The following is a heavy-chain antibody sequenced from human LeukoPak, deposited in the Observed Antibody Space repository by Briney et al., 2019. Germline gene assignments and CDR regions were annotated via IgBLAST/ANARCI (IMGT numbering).Heavy chain of an antibody. CDR3: ARDADEYCSSTTCRGGSFDI. J-gene: IGHJ3*02. D-gene: IGHD2-2*01. CDR1: GFTFSSYG. CDR2: IWYDGSNK. V-gene: IGHV3-33*01. Sequence: GRSLRLSCAASGFTFSSYGMHWVRQAPGKGLEWVAVIWYDGSNKYYADSVKGRFTISRDNSKNTLYLQMNSLRAEDTAVYYCARDADEYCSSTTCRGGSFDIWGQGTMVTVSS.